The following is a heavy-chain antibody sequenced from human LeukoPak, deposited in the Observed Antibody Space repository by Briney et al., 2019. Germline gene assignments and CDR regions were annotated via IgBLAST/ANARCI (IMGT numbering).Heavy chain of an antibody. CDR2: ISAYNGNT. Sequence: ASVKVSCKASGYTFTSYGISWVRQAPGQGLEWMGWISAYNGNTNYAQKLQGRVTMTTDTSTSTAYMELRSLRSDDTAVYYCARDHRQGGVRGVIMNAFDIWGQGTMVTVSS. CDR3: ARDHRQGGVRGVIMNAFDI. CDR1: GYTFTSYG. V-gene: IGHV1-18*01. D-gene: IGHD3-10*01. J-gene: IGHJ3*02.